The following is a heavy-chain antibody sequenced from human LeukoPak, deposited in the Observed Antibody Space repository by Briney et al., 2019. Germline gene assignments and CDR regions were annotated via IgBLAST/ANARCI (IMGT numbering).Heavy chain of an antibody. CDR3: AILGVAAAGTAY. CDR1: GFTFSSYA. J-gene: IGHJ4*02. Sequence: GGSLRLSCAASGFTFSSYAMSWVRQAPGKGLEWVSAISGSGGSTYYADSVKGRFTISRDNSKNTVYLEMNSLRREDTALYYCAILGVAAAGTAYWGQGTMVTVSS. D-gene: IGHD6-13*01. V-gene: IGHV3-23*01. CDR2: ISGSGGST.